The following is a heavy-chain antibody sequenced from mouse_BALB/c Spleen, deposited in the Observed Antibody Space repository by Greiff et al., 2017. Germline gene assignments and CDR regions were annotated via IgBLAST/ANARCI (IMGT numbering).Heavy chain of an antibody. J-gene: IGHJ1*01. Sequence: VQLQQSGPGLVQPSQSLSITCTVSGFSLTSYGVHWVRQSPGKGLEWLGVIWSGGSTDYNAAFISRLSISKDNSKSQVFFKMNSLQANDTAIYYCALNWDDFDVWGAGTTVTVSS. V-gene: IGHV2-2*02. CDR1: GFSLTSYG. CDR3: ALNWDDFDV. D-gene: IGHD4-1*01. CDR2: IWSGGST.